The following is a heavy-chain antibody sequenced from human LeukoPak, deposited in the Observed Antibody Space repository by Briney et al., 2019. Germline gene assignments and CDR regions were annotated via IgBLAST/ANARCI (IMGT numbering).Heavy chain of an antibody. D-gene: IGHD5-24*01. V-gene: IGHV3-21*01. CDR3: AREKEMATILDY. CDR1: GFTFSSYS. J-gene: IGHJ4*02. CDR2: ISSSNSYI. Sequence: GGSLRPSCAASGFTFSSYSMTWVRQAPGKGLEWVSSISSSNSYIYYADSVKGRFTISRDNSKNSLYLQMNSLRAEDTAVYYCAREKEMATILDYWGQGTLVTVSS.